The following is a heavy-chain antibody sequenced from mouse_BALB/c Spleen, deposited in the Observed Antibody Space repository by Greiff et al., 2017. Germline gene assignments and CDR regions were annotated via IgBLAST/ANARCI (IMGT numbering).Heavy chain of an antibody. J-gene: IGHJ4*01. CDR3: ARNLRHITTATDGAMDY. CDR1: GFSLTSYG. CDR2: IWSGGST. V-gene: IGHV2-2*02. D-gene: IGHD1-2*01. Sequence: VQVVESGPGLVQPSQSLSITCTVSGFSLTSYGVHWVRQSPGKGLEWLGVIWSGGSTDYNAAFISRLSISKDNSKSQVFFKMNSLQANDTAIYYCARNLRHITTATDGAMDYWGQGTSVTVSS.